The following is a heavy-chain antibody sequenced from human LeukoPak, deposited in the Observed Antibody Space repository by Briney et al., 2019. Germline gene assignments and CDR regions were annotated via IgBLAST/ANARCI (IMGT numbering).Heavy chain of an antibody. J-gene: IGHJ5*02. CDR3: ARPGLFLSTVNWFDP. CDR1: GFTFSSYA. D-gene: IGHD4-17*01. Sequence: GSLRLSCAAPGFTFSSYAMHWVRQAPGKGLEWVAVISYDGSNKYYADSVKGRFTISRDNSKNTLYLQMNSLRAEDTAVYYCARPGLFLSTVNWFDPWGQGTLVTVSS. CDR2: ISYDGSNK. V-gene: IGHV3-30*04.